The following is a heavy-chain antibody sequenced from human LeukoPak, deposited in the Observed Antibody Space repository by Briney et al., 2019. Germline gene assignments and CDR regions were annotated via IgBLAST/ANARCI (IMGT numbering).Heavy chain of an antibody. J-gene: IGHJ3*01. CDR3: ARLYNSGRNV. D-gene: IGHD3-10*01. Sequence: GSLRLSCAASGFTFSSYSMNWVRQAPGKGLEWVSSISSSSSYIDYADSVKGRFTISGDNAKNSLYLQMNSLRAEDTAVYYCARLYNSGRNVWGQGTMVTVSS. CDR1: GFTFSSYS. CDR2: ISSSSSYI. V-gene: IGHV3-21*01.